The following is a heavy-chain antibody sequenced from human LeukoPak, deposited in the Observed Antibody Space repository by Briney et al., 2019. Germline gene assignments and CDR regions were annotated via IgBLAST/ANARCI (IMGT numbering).Heavy chain of an antibody. Sequence: PSETQSLTCTVSDGSISSYYWSWIRQPPGKGLEWIGFVHYTGSTNYNPSLKSRLTTSIDTSRNQFSLKVKSVTLADTAVYYCARVGSSNYWYFDLWGRGTLVTVSS. CDR1: DGSISSYY. CDR2: VHYTGST. D-gene: IGHD1-26*01. V-gene: IGHV4-59*01. CDR3: ARVGSSNYWYFDL. J-gene: IGHJ2*01.